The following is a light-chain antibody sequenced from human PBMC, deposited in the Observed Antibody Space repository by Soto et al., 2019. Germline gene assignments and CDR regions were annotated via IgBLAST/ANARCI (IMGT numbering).Light chain of an antibody. CDR1: TGAVTSGNY. CDR3: LLYYGGAHLV. V-gene: IGLV7-43*01. Sequence: QAVVTQEPSLTVSPGGTVTLTCASNTGAVTSGNYASWFQQKPGQAPRTLIYTTNNKHSWTPARFSGSLLGDKAALTVSGVQPEDEADYFCLLYYGGAHLVFGGGTKVTVL. J-gene: IGLJ3*02. CDR2: TTN.